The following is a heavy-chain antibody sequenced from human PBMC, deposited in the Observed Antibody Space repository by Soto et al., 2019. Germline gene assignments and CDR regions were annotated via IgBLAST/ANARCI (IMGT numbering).Heavy chain of an antibody. J-gene: IGHJ4*02. CDR3: AREIGWYALDL. V-gene: IGHV3-21*02. D-gene: IGHD6-19*01. CDR2: ISASNSYI. Sequence: EVQLVESGGGLVKPGGSLRLSCAASGFTFSSYTMHWVRQAPGKGLEWVSFISASNSYIYYADSMKGRFTISRDNANDSLFLQMNSLRAEDTAVYYCAREIGWYALDLWGQGTLVTVSS. CDR1: GFTFSSYT.